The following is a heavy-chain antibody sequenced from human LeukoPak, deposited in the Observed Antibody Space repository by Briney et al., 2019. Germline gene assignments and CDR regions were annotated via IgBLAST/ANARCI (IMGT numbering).Heavy chain of an antibody. CDR1: GLTFSSYS. CDR3: ARGSSWSYDY. J-gene: IGHJ4*02. D-gene: IGHD6-13*01. Sequence: GGSLRLSCAASGLTFSSYSMYWVRQAPGKGLEWVSSISNSGNNIYYPDSVKGRFTTSRDNAKSSLYLQMSSPRVEYTGVYYCARGSSWSYDYWGRGTLVTVSS. V-gene: IGHV3-21*06. CDR2: ISNSGNNI.